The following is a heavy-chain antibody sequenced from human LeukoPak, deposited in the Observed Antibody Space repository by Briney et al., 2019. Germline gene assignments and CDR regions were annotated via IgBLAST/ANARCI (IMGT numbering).Heavy chain of an antibody. CDR2: MNPNSGNT. J-gene: IGHJ6*03. CDR3: ARGGHIAARPYYYYYYMDV. D-gene: IGHD6-6*01. Sequence: ASVKVSCKASGYTFTSYDINWVRQATGQGLEWRGWMNPNSGNTGYAQKFQGRVTITRNTSISTAYMELSSLRSEDTAVYYCARGGHIAARPYYYYYYMDVWGKGTTVTVSS. CDR1: GYTFTSYD. V-gene: IGHV1-8*03.